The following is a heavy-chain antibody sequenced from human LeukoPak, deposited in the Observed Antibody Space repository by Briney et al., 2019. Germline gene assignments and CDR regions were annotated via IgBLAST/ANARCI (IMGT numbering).Heavy chain of an antibody. CDR1: GGSISSGDYY. J-gene: IGHJ4*02. D-gene: IGHD5-24*01. CDR2: IYYSGST. V-gene: IGHV4-31*03. Sequence: SETLSLTCTVSGGSISSGDYYWSWIRQHPGKGLEWIGYIYYSGSTYYNPSLKSRVAISVDTSKNQFSLKLSSVTAADTAVYYCARETENYGYPDYWGQGTLVTVSS. CDR3: ARETENYGYPDY.